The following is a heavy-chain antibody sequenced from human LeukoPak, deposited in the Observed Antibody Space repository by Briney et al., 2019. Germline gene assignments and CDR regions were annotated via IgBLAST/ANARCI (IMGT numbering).Heavy chain of an antibody. V-gene: IGHV3-9*01. CDR1: GFTFDDYA. CDR3: AKVTGDYDDY. Sequence: GRSLRLSCAASGFTFDDYAMHWVRQAPGKGLEWVSGISWNSGSTGYADSVKGRFTISGDNAKNSLYLQMNSLRAEDTALYYCAKVTGDYDDYWGQGTLVTVSS. J-gene: IGHJ4*02. D-gene: IGHD4-17*01. CDR2: ISWNSGST.